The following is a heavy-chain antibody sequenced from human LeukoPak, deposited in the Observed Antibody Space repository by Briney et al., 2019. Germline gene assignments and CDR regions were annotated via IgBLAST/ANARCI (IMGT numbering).Heavy chain of an antibody. CDR1: GYTFTGYY. CDR2: INPNSGGT. V-gene: IGHV1-2*02. CDR3: ARDLNDILVGYYFDY. Sequence: ASVKVSCKASGYTFTGYYMHWVRQAPGQGLEWMGWINPNSGGTNYAQKFQGRVTMTRDTSISTAYMELSRLRSDDTAVYYCARDLNDILVGYYFDYWGQGTLVTVSS. D-gene: IGHD2-8*02. J-gene: IGHJ4*02.